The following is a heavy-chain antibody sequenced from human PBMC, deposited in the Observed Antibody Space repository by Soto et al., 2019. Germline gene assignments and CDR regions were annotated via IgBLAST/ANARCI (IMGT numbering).Heavy chain of an antibody. Sequence: GSGPTLVNPTQTLTLTCTFSGFSLSTSGVGMGWIRQPPGKALEWLALIYWDDDKRYSPSLKSRLTITKDTSKNQVVLTMTNMDPVDTATYYCARTHYSGYDLRPDAFDIWGQGTMVTVSS. CDR3: ARTHYSGYDLRPDAFDI. D-gene: IGHD5-12*01. J-gene: IGHJ3*02. CDR2: IYWDDDK. CDR1: GFSLSTSGVG. V-gene: IGHV2-5*02.